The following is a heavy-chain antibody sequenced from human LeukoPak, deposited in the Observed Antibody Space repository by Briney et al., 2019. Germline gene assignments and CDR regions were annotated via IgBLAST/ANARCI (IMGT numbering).Heavy chain of an antibody. Sequence: GGSLRLSCAASGFTFSSYEMNWVRQAPGKGLEWVSYISSSGSTIYYADSVKGRFTISRDYAKNSLYLQMNSLRAEDTAVYYCARGGSYFSRRVLNYWGQGTLVTVSS. V-gene: IGHV3-48*03. CDR3: ARGGSYFSRRVLNY. J-gene: IGHJ4*02. D-gene: IGHD1-26*01. CDR1: GFTFSSYE. CDR2: ISSSGSTI.